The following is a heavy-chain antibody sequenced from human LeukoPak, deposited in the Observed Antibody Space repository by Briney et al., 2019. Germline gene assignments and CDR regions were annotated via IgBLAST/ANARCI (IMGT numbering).Heavy chain of an antibody. CDR3: AKGEGAIDY. V-gene: IGHV3-9*01. CDR1: GFTFDDYA. Sequence: PGGSLRLSCAASGFTFDDYAMHWVRQAPGKGLEWVSGISWSSGSIGYADSVKGRFTISRDNAKNSLYLQMNSLRAEDTALYYCAKGEGAIDYWGQGTLVTVSS. D-gene: IGHD1-26*01. CDR2: ISWSSGSI. J-gene: IGHJ4*02.